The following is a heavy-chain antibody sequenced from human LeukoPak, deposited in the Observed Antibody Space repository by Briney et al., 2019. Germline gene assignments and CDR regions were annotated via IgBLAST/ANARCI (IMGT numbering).Heavy chain of an antibody. V-gene: IGHV4-34*01. CDR3: ARKNITMIKGTLFDY. Sequence: SETLSLTCAVYGGAFSGYYRSWIRQPPGKGLEWVGEIDHSGSTDYNPSLKSRVTMSVDTSKNQFSLRLSSVTAADTAVYYCARKNITMIKGTLFDYWGQGILVTVSS. D-gene: IGHD3-22*01. CDR1: GGAFSGYY. J-gene: IGHJ4*02. CDR2: IDHSGST.